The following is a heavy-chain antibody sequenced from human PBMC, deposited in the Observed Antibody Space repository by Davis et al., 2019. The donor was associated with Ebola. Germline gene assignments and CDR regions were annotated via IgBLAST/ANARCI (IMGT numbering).Heavy chain of an antibody. D-gene: IGHD6-13*01. CDR1: GGSIGGYD. CDR2: ISYSGRT. V-gene: IGHV4-59*12. Sequence: PSETLSLTCTVSGGSIGGYDWHWIRQPPVKGLEYIAYISYSGRTRYNSSLKSRVTISLDTSRNQLSLMLTSVTAADTAVYYCARGYRVAAADSWGQGTLVKVSS. J-gene: IGHJ4*02. CDR3: ARGYRVAAADS.